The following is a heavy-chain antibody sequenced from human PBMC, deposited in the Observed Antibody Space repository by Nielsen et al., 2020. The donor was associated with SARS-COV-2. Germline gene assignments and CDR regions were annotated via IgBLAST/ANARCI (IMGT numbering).Heavy chain of an antibody. D-gene: IGHD3-16*02. V-gene: IGHV1-18*01. CDR3: ARVAFYDYVWGSYRPYYFDY. Sequence: WVRQAPGQGLEWMGWISAYNGNTNYAQKLQGRVTMTTDTSTSTAYMELRSLRSDDTAVYYCARVAFYDYVWGSYRPYYFDYWGQGTLVTVSS. J-gene: IGHJ4*02. CDR2: ISAYNGNT.